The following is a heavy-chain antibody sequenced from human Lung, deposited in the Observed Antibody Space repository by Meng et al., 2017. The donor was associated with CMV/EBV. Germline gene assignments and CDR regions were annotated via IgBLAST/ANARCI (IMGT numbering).Heavy chain of an antibody. D-gene: IGHD1-1*01. Sequence: GESLKISCEASGFTFSRFSLHWVRQAPGKGLEWVAVISYDGKDTHYADSVKGQFTISRDNYKSTLYLQMNSLRPEDTAVYYCAKNYNPTPLYYYGVDVWGRGXTVTVSS. CDR2: ISYDGKDT. CDR3: AKNYNPTPLYYYGVDV. J-gene: IGHJ6*01. CDR1: GFTFSRFS. V-gene: IGHV3-30-3*02.